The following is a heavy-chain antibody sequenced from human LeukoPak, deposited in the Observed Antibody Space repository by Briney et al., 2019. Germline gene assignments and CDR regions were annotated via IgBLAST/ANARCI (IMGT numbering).Heavy chain of an antibody. CDR2: LSSDSTYI. J-gene: IGHJ5*02. CDR1: GFTFSSYG. D-gene: IGHD3-9*01. CDR3: ARGRYYDFNWFDP. Sequence: GGSLRLSCVASGFTFSSYGMIWVRQTPGGGLEWVSSLSSDSTYIYYADSARGRFAISRDNAKSTLFLQMNSLRAEDTGLYYCARGRYYDFNWFDPWGQGTLVTVSS. V-gene: IGHV3-21*06.